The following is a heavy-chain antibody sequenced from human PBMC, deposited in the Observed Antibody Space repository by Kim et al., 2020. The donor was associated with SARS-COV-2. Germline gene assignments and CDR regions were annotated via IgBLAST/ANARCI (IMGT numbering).Heavy chain of an antibody. Sequence: ADSVKGRFTISRDNSKNTLYLQMNSLRAEDTAVYYCARERYSSGWSYFDYWGQGTLVTVSS. V-gene: IGHV3-33*01. D-gene: IGHD6-19*01. J-gene: IGHJ4*02. CDR3: ARERYSSGWSYFDY.